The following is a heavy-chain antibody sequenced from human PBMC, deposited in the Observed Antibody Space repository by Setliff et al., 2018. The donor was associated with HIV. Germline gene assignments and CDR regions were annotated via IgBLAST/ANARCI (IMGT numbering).Heavy chain of an antibody. Sequence: GGSLRLSCAASGFTFNTYGMNWVRQAPGKGLEWVSAISDSSRTYYADSVKGRFTISRDNAKNSLYLQMNSLRAEDTAVYYCARDHADSSGWYGWHYYYYGMDVWGQGTTVTVSS. CDR3: ARDHADSSGWYGWHYYYYGMDV. J-gene: IGHJ6*02. V-gene: IGHV3-21*01. D-gene: IGHD6-19*01. CDR2: ISDSSRT. CDR1: GFTFNTYG.